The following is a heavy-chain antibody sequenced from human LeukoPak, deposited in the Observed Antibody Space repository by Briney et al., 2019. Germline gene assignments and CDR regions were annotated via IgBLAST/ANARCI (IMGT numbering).Heavy chain of an antibody. CDR3: ARILKSSTSLVYGMDV. V-gene: IGHV1-8*01. D-gene: IGHD6-6*01. J-gene: IGHJ6*02. Sequence: GASVKVSCKASGYTFTSYDINWVGQATGQGLEWMGWMNPNRGNTGYAQKSQGRLTMTRNTSITTAYMELTSLRSEDTAVYYCARILKSSTSLVYGMDVWGQGTTVTVSS. CDR2: MNPNRGNT. CDR1: GYTFTSYD.